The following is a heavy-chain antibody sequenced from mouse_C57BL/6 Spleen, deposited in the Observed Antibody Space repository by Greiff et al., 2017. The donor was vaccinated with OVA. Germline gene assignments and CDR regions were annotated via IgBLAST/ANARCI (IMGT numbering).Heavy chain of an antibody. J-gene: IGHJ1*03. CDR1: GFNIKADY. V-gene: IGHV14-4*01. CDR2: IDPENGDT. CDR3: TKAPGNGYFDV. Sequence: VQLQQSGAELVRPGASVKLSCTASGFNIKADYMHWVKQRPEQGLEGIGWIDPENGDTEYASKLQGKATITANTSSNTASLQLSSLTSEDTAVYYCTKAPGNGYFDVWGTGTTVTVSS. D-gene: IGHD3-1*01.